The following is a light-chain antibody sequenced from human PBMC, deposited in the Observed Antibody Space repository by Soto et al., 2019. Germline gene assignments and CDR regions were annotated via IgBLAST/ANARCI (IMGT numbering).Light chain of an antibody. J-gene: IGLJ3*02. Sequence: QSALTQPASVSGSPGQSITISCTGTSNDVGGFDFVSWYQQHPGKAPKVIIYEVSNRPSGVSDRFSGSKSGNTASLTISGLQAEDEADYYCNLYTSTSARVFGGGTKLTVL. CDR2: EVS. CDR3: NLYTSTSARV. V-gene: IGLV2-14*01. CDR1: SNDVGGFDF.